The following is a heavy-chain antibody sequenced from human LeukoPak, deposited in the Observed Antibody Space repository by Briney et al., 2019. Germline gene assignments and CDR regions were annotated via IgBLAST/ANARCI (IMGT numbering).Heavy chain of an antibody. V-gene: IGHV3-43D*03. Sequence: GGSLRLSCAASGFTFDDYAMHWVRQAPGKGLEWVSLISWDGGSTYYADSVKGRFTISRDNSKNSLYLQMNSLRAEDTAVYYCARDVEYFGPGSSYYGGVLDYWGQGILVTVSS. CDR1: GFTFDDYA. D-gene: IGHD3-10*01. CDR3: ARDVEYFGPGSSYYGGVLDY. J-gene: IGHJ4*02. CDR2: ISWDGGST.